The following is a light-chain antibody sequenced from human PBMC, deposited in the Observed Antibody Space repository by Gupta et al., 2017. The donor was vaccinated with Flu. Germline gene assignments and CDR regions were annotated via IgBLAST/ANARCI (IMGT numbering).Light chain of an antibody. CDR1: STNSENNY. CDR2: ENN. V-gene: IGLV1-51*02. CDR3: GTWDSSLSAWV. J-gene: IGLJ3*02. Sequence: KVTIYCSGRSTNSENNYDSWYQQFTGTAPELLIYENNKRPSGIPDRFAGYKSDTSATLGITGLETGDEDNYYCGTWDSSLSAWVFGGGTKLTVL.